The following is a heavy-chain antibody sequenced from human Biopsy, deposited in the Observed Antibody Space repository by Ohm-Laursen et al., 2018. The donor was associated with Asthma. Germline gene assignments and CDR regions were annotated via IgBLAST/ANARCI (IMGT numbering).Heavy chain of an antibody. V-gene: IGHV4-59*11. CDR1: GGSIRSHD. J-gene: IGHJ5*02. CDR2: VSHTGST. D-gene: IGHD2-15*01. CDR3: ARLADCSGGACYSYGWFDP. Sequence: SETLSLTWAVSGGSIRSHDWTWIRLPPGKGLEYIGDVSHTGSTNYNPSLKSRVTMSLDTPKNQFSLRLTSVTPADTAVYYCARLADCSGGACYSYGWFDPWGQGTRVTVSS.